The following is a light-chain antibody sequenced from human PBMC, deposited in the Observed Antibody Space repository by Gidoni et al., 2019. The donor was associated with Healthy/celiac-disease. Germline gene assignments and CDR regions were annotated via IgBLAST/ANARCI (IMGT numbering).Light chain of an antibody. CDR1: QSVSSY. CDR3: QQRSNWPPT. V-gene: IGKV3-11*01. J-gene: IGKJ1*01. Sequence: ESVLTQSPATLSLSPGERDTLACRASQSVSSYLAWYQQKPGQAPRLLIYDASNRATGIPARFSGRGSGTDFTLTISSLEPEDFAVYYCQQRSNWPPTFGQGTQVEIK. CDR2: DAS.